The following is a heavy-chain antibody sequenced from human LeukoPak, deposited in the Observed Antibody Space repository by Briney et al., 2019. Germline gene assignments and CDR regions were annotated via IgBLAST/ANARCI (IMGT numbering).Heavy chain of an antibody. CDR1: GYTFTGYY. CDR3: ATSYGGIVVVPAALY. D-gene: IGHD2-2*01. CDR2: INPNSGGT. Sequence: ASVKVSCKASGYTFTGYYMHWVRQAPGQGLEWMGWINPNSGGTNYAQKFQGRVTMTRDTSISTAYMELSRLRSDDTAVYYCATSYGGIVVVPAALYWGQGTLVTVSS. V-gene: IGHV1-2*02. J-gene: IGHJ4*02.